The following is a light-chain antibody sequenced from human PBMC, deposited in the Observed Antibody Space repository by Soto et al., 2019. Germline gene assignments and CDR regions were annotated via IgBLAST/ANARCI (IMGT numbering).Light chain of an antibody. CDR3: SSYTATRTVV. V-gene: IGLV2-14*03. J-gene: IGLJ3*02. CDR1: SSDVGGYNH. CDR2: DVS. Sequence: QSVLTQPASVSGSPGQSITIACTGTSSDVGGYNHVSWYQVHPGKAPRLVIYDVSIRPPAVSDRFSGSTSGNTASLTISGLQAEDEADYYCSSYTATRTVVFGGGTKLTV.